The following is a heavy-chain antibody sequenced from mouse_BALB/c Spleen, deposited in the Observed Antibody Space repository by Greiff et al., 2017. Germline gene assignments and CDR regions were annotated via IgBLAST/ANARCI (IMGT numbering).Heavy chain of an antibody. CDR3: ARSTMITGYAMDY. V-gene: IGHV1S29*02. CDR2: IYPYNGGT. CDR1: GYTFTDYN. J-gene: IGHJ4*01. Sequence: EVKLMESGPELVKPGASVKISCKASGYTFTDYNMHWVKQSHGKSLEWIGYIYPYNGGTGYNQKFKSKATLTVDNSSSTAYMELRSLTSEDSAVYYCARSTMITGYAMDYWGQGTSVTVSS. D-gene: IGHD2-4*01.